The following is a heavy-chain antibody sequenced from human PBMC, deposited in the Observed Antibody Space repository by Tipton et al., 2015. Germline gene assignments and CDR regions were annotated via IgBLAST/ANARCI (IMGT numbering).Heavy chain of an antibody. D-gene: IGHD2-15*01. CDR3: AKDLDLVVVVGAILSGIDV. J-gene: IGHJ6*02. CDR1: GFTFSSYG. Sequence: SLRLSCAASGFTFSSYGMHWVRQAPGKGLEWVAIISFDGKKKYYADSVKGRFTISRDNFKNTLDLQMNSLRVEDTAVYYCAKDLDLVVVVGAILSGIDVWGQGTTVTVSS. V-gene: IGHV3-30*18. CDR2: ISFDGKKK.